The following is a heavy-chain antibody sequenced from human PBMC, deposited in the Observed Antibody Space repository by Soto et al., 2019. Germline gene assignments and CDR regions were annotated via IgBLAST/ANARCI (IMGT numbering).Heavy chain of an antibody. V-gene: IGHV3-23*01. J-gene: IGHJ4*02. D-gene: IGHD2-15*01. CDR1: GFIFSTYT. CDR3: AKLAWGARGCNSSRGCYFAY. CDR2: ISGSGGST. Sequence: EVQLLDSGGGLVQPGGSLRLSCAASGFIFSTYTMTWVRQAPGKGLEWVSGISGSGGSTYYADSVKGRFAISRDNSKNTLSLQLNSLRAEETAVYFCAKLAWGARGCNSSRGCYFAYWGQGALVTVSS.